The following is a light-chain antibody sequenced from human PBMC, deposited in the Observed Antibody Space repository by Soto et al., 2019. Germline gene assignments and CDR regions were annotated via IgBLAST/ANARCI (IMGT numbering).Light chain of an antibody. CDR2: EVT. CDR1: SSDVGGYNF. CDR3: CSHSSSITWM. V-gene: IGLV2-14*03. J-gene: IGLJ3*02. Sequence: QSALTQTASVSGSPGQSITISCTGTSSDVGGYNFVSWYQQHPGKAPKLIIHEVTNRPAGVSGRFSGSESGNTAFLTSSGLQGEDEAVYYCCSHSSSITWMFGGGTKVTVL.